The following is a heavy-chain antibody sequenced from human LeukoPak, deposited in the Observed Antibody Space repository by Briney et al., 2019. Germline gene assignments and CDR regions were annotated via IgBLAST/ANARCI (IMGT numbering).Heavy chain of an antibody. CDR3: ARVVAAATYYFDY. V-gene: IGHV4-39*07. CDR2: IYYIGST. CDR1: GGSISSSSYY. J-gene: IGHJ4*02. Sequence: SETLSLTCIVSGGSISSSSYYWGWIRQPPGKGLEWIGSIYYIGSTKYNPSLKSRVTISADTSKNQFSLKLTSVTAADTAVYFCARVVAAATYYFDYWGQGTLVTVSS. D-gene: IGHD6-13*01.